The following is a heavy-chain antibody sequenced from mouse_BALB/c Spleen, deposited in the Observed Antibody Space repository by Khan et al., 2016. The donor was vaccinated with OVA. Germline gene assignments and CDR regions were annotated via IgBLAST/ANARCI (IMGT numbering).Heavy chain of an antibody. D-gene: IGHD1-1*01. Sequence: QIQLVQSGPQLKKPGETVKISCRASGYIFTDYAMHWVRQAPGKVLRWMGWINTETGEATYADDFKGRFAFSLETSATTAYLQINNLKSEDTATYFCAGRFIYWGQGTLVTVSA. CDR3: AGRFIY. J-gene: IGHJ3*01. CDR2: INTETGEA. CDR1: GYIFTDYA. V-gene: IGHV9-2-1*01.